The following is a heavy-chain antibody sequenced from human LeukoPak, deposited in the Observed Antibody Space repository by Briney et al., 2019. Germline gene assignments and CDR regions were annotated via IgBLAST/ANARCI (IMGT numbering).Heavy chain of an antibody. D-gene: IGHD3-22*01. CDR1: GGTFSSSA. J-gene: IGHJ3*02. V-gene: IGHV1-69*05. CDR2: IIPIFGTA. CDR3: ARPSYYYDSSGYLARDAFDI. Sequence: SVKVSCKASGGTFSSSAIAWVRQAPGQGLEWMWGIIPIFGTANYAQKFQGRVTITTDESTSTAYMELSSLRSEDTAVYYCARPSYYYDSSGYLARDAFDIWGQGTMVTVSS.